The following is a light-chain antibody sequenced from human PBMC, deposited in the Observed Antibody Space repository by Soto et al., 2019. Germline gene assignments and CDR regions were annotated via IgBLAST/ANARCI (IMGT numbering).Light chain of an antibody. CDR1: SSDVGSYNY. J-gene: IGLJ1*01. CDR3: SSYTSSSTR. Sequence: QSALTQPASVSGSPGQSITISCTGTSSDVGSYNYVSWYQQHPGKAPKLMIYEVSDRPSGISSRFSGSKSGNTASLTISGLQTEDEADYYCSSYTSSSTRFGTGTQLTVL. CDR2: EVS. V-gene: IGLV2-14*01.